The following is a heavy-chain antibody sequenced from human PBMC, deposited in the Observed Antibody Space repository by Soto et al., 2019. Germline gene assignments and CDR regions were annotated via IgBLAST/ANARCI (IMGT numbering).Heavy chain of an antibody. Sequence: GGSLRLSCAASGFTFSNAWMNWARQAPGKGLEWVGRIKSKTDGGTTDYAAPVKGRFTISRDDSKNTLYLQMNSLKTEDTAVYYCTTEGGYSYGPTLFYFDYWGQGTLVTVSS. V-gene: IGHV3-15*07. CDR1: GFTFSNAW. J-gene: IGHJ4*02. D-gene: IGHD5-18*01. CDR3: TTEGGYSYGPTLFYFDY. CDR2: IKSKTDGGTT.